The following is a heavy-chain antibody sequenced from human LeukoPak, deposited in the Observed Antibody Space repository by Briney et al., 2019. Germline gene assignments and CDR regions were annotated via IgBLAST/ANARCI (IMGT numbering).Heavy chain of an antibody. J-gene: IGHJ4*02. D-gene: IGHD6-6*01. CDR1: GGSISSGGYY. Sequence: PSETLSLTCTVSGGSISSGGYYWSWIRQHPGRGLEWIGYIYYSGSTYYNPSRERSVSTAVDTSKNQFSLRLSSVTAADTAVYYCARAILAAPYYFDYWGQGTLVTVSS. CDR2: IYYSGST. CDR3: ARAILAAPYYFDY. V-gene: IGHV4-31*01.